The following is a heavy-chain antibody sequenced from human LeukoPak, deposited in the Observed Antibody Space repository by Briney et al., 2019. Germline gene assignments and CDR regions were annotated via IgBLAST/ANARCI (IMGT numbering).Heavy chain of an antibody. Sequence: GGSLRLSCAASGFTSTSHLIHWVRQPPGKGLVWVSRVSGDGRTTNYADSVKGRFTISRDNDKNTVYLQMDSLRVEDTAVYYCVRTTNGPEHWGQGTLVTVSS. CDR1: GFTSTSHL. CDR2: VSGDGRTT. D-gene: IGHD2-8*01. J-gene: IGHJ1*01. CDR3: VRTTNGPEH. V-gene: IGHV3-74*01.